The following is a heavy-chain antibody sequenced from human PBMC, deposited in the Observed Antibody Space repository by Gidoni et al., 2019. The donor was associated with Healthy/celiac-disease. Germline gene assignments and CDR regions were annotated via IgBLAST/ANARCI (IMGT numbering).Heavy chain of an antibody. CDR3: ARDRYRIVGATKFGRNWFDP. CDR2: INPNRCGT. V-gene: IGHV1-2*02. J-gene: IGHJ5*02. D-gene: IGHD1-26*01. CDR1: GYTFTGYY. Sequence: QVQLVQSGAEVKKPGASVKVSCKASGYTFTGYYMHWVRQAPGQGLELMGWINPNRCGTNYAQKFPGRVTMTRDTSISTAYMELSRLRSDDTAVYYCARDRYRIVGATKFGRNWFDPWGQGTLVTVSS.